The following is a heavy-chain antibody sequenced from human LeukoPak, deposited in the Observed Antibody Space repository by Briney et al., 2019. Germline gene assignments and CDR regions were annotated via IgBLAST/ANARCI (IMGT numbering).Heavy chain of an antibody. CDR2: IDDGGNT. Sequence: SETLSLTCTVSGYSISSGFYWGWIRQPPGKGLEWIGNIDDGGNTYYNPSLKSRVTISVDTSKNQFSLKLSSVTAADTAVYYCASLDPLVTNYYGSGSYYPYPFDYWGQGTLVTVSS. CDR1: GYSISSGFY. J-gene: IGHJ4*02. V-gene: IGHV4-38-2*02. CDR3: ASLDPLVTNYYGSGSYYPYPFDY. D-gene: IGHD3-10*01.